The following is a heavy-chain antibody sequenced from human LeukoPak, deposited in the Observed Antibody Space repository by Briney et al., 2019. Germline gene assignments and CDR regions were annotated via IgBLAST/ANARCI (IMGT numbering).Heavy chain of an antibody. D-gene: IGHD3-22*01. CDR3: ARPGYYDNSGFNFDH. CDR1: GGSISSSTVY. Sequence: PSETLSLTCTVSGGSISSSTVYWGWIRQPPGKGLEWIGGINYSGYTYYNPSLKSRVTISVDTPKNQFSLKLSSVTAADTAVYYCARPGYYDNSGFNFDHWGQGTLVTVSS. V-gene: IGHV4-39*01. CDR2: INYSGYT. J-gene: IGHJ4*02.